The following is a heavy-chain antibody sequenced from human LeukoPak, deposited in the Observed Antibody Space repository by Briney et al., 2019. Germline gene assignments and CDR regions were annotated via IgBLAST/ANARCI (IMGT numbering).Heavy chain of an antibody. D-gene: IGHD2-2*01. J-gene: IGHJ1*01. Sequence: PGGSLRLSCAASGFTFSNAWMSWVRQAPGKGLEWVGRIKSKTDGGTTDYAAPVKGRFTISRDDSKNTLYLQMNSLRAEDTAVYYCARGAYCSSTSCYSPAEYFQHWGQGTLVTVSS. V-gene: IGHV3-15*01. CDR2: IKSKTDGGTT. CDR3: ARGAYCSSTSCYSPAEYFQH. CDR1: GFTFSNAW.